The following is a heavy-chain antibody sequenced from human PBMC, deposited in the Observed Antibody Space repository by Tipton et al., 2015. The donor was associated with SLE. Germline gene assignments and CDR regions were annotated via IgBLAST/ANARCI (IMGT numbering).Heavy chain of an antibody. Sequence: TLSLTCTVSGGSISSYYWSWIRQPPGKGLEWIGYIYYSGSTNYNPSLQSQVTISVDTSKNQFSLKLSSVTAADTAVYYCARVLGYCTNGVCPNWFDPWGQGTPVTVSS. V-gene: IGHV4-59*01. J-gene: IGHJ5*02. CDR1: GGSISSYY. D-gene: IGHD2-8*01. CDR3: ARVLGYCTNGVCPNWFDP. CDR2: IYYSGST.